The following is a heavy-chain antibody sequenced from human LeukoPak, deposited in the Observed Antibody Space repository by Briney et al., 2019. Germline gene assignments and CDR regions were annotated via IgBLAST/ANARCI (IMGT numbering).Heavy chain of an antibody. D-gene: IGHD6-19*01. CDR1: GYPFTGYY. J-gene: IGHJ5*02. V-gene: IGHV1-2*02. Sequence: GASVKVSCKASGYPFTGYYIHWVRQAPGQGLEWMGWINPNSGGTNYAQKFQGRVTMTRDTSITTAYMELSRLRSDDTAVYYCARVVAGNWFDPWGQGTLVTVSS. CDR2: INPNSGGT. CDR3: ARVVAGNWFDP.